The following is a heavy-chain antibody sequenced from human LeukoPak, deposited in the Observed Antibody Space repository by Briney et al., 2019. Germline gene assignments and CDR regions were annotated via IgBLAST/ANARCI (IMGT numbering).Heavy chain of an antibody. D-gene: IGHD3/OR15-3a*01. CDR2: IKQDGSEK. CDR3: ARVARTGPFDY. Sequence: GGSLRLSCAASGFTFSSYWMSWVRQAPGNGLEWVANIKQDGSEKYYVDSVKGRFTISRDNAKNSLYLQMNSLRAEDTAVYYCARVARTGPFDYWGQGTLVTVSS. CDR1: GFTFSSYW. V-gene: IGHV3-7*01. J-gene: IGHJ4*02.